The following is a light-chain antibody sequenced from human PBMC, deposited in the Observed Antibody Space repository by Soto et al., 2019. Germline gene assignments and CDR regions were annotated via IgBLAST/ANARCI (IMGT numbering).Light chain of an antibody. CDR3: QQLNGSPWT. J-gene: IGKJ1*01. Sequence: IQLTQSPSSLSASVGYRVTITCRASPAIASFLAWYQQKPGTAPKLLIYGASTLQSGVPSRFSGSRSGTDYTLTIASLQPEDFATYYCQQLNGSPWTFGQGTKVEIK. V-gene: IGKV1-9*01. CDR1: PAIASF. CDR2: GAS.